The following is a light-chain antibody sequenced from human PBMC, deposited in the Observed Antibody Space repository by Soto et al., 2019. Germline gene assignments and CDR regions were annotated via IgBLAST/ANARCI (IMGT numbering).Light chain of an antibody. Sequence: QSALTQPRSVSGSPGQSVTISCTGTSSDVGGYNYVSWYQQHPGKAPKLMIYDVSKRPSGVPDRFSGSKSGNTASLTISGLQAEDEADYYCCSYAGSYNLVFGGGTKVTVL. J-gene: IGLJ2*01. CDR1: SSDVGGYNY. CDR2: DVS. CDR3: CSYAGSYNLV. V-gene: IGLV2-11*01.